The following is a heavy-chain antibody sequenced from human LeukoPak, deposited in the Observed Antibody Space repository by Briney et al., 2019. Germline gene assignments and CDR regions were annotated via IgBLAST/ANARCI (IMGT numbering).Heavy chain of an antibody. V-gene: IGHV1-18*04. Sequence: GASVKVSCKASGYTFTSYGISWVRQAPGQGLEWMGWISAYNGSTNYAQKLQGRVTMTTDTSTSTAYMELRSLRSDDTAVYYCARGRPSYYYYGMDVWGKGTTVTVSS. CDR1: GYTFTSYG. CDR2: ISAYNGST. J-gene: IGHJ6*04. CDR3: ARGRPSYYYYGMDV.